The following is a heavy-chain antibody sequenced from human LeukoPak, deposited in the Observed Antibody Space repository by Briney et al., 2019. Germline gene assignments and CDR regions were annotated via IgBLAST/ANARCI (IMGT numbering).Heavy chain of an antibody. J-gene: IGHJ3*02. CDR2: ITSSGSTI. V-gene: IGHV3-11*01. CDR1: GFTFSDYY. Sequence: GGSLRLSCAASGFTFSDYYMSWIRQAPGKGLEWVSYITSSGSTIYYADSVKGRFTISSDNAKNSLYLQMNSLRAEDTAVYYCASRITMVLDPDAFDIWGQGTMVTVSS. CDR3: ASRITMVLDPDAFDI. D-gene: IGHD3-10*01.